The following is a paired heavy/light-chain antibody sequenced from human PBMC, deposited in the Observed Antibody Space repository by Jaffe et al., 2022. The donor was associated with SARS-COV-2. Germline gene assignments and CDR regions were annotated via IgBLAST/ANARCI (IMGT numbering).Heavy chain of an antibody. V-gene: IGHV4-39*01. CDR3: ARRPVSEGGGAFDI. Sequence: QLQLQESGPGLVKPSETLSLTCTVSGGSISSSSYYWGWIRQPPGKGLEWIGNIYYSGSTYYNPSLKSRVTISVDTSKNQFSLKLSSVTAADTAVYYCARRPVSEGGGAFDIWGQGTMVTVSS. CDR1: GGSISSSSYY. J-gene: IGHJ3*02. CDR2: IYYSGST. D-gene: IGHD3-10*01.
Light chain of an antibody. Sequence: SYELTQPPSVSVSPGQTASITCSGDKLGDKYACWYQQKPGRSPVLVIYHDSKRPSGIPERFSGSNSGNTATLTISGTQAMDEADYYCQAWDSSTGVFGGGTKLTVL. V-gene: IGLV3-1*01. CDR1: KLGDKY. CDR3: QAWDSSTGV. J-gene: IGLJ2*01. CDR2: HDS.